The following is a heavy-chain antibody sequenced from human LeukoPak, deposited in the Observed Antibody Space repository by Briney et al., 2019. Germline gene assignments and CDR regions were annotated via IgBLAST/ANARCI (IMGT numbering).Heavy chain of an antibody. V-gene: IGHV4-39*01. Sequence: PSETLSLTCTVSGGSISSSSYYWGWIRQPPGKGLEWIGSIYYSGSTYYNPSLKSRVIISVDTSKNQFSLKLSSVTAAHTAVYYCASIVRAISYYYYYMDVWGKGTTVTVSS. CDR3: ASIVRAISYYYYYMDV. CDR2: IYYSGST. D-gene: IGHD1-26*01. J-gene: IGHJ6*03. CDR1: GGSISSSSYY.